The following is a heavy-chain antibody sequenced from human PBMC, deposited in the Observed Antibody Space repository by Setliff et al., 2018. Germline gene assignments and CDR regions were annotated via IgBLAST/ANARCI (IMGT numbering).Heavy chain of an antibody. J-gene: IGHJ4*02. CDR2: IDPSGNT. CDR1: GGSISSGTNY. Sequence: SETLSLTCTASGGSISSGTNYWSWIRQPAGRGLEWIGHIDPSGNTNYQPSLKSRVTISGDTSKNQFSLKLTSVTAADTAVYYCARSLGSGSYYNSRPFYSDYWGQGTLVTVSS. V-gene: IGHV4-61*09. CDR3: ARSLGSGSYYNSRPFYSDY. D-gene: IGHD3-10*01.